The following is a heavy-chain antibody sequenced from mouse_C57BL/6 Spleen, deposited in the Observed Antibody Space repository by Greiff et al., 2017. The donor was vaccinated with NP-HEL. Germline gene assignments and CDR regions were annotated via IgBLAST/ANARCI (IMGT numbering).Heavy chain of an antibody. V-gene: IGHV1-59*01. CDR3: ARWSQDYFDY. Sequence: QVQLQQPGAELVRPGTSVKLSCKASGYTFTSYWMHWVKQRPGQGLEWIGVIDPSDSYTNYNQKFKGKATLTVDTSSSTAYMQLSSLTSEDSAVYYCARWSQDYFDYWGQGTTLTVSS. CDR1: GYTFTSYW. CDR2: IDPSDSYT. J-gene: IGHJ2*01.